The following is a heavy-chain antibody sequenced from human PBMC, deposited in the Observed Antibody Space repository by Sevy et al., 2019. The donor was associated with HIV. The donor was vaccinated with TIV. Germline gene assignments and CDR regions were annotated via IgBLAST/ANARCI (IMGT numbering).Heavy chain of an antibody. CDR2: VSWNSRYI. CDR1: GFPFNDHA. D-gene: IGHD2-21*01. CDR3: AKDINRGCDGVNCYSYYCYFYGLDV. Sequence: GGSLRLSCAASGFPFNDHAMHWVRQVPGKGLEWVSGVSWNSRYIGYADSVKGRFTISRDNARHFLYLEMNSLRPEDTALYYCAKDINRGCDGVNCYSYYCYFYGLDVWGQGTTVTVSS. J-gene: IGHJ6*02. V-gene: IGHV3-9*01.